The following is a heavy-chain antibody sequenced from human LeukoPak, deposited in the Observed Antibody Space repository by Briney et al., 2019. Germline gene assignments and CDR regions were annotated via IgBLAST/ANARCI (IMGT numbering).Heavy chain of an antibody. CDR3: ARGDGAAAGPFDY. Sequence: PGGSLRLSCAASGFTFSSYGMHWVRQAPGKGLEWVAFIRYDGSNKYYADSVKGRFTISRDNSKNTLYLQMNSLRAEDTAVYYCARGDGAAAGPFDYWGQGTLVTVSS. CDR1: GFTFSSYG. D-gene: IGHD6-13*01. V-gene: IGHV3-30*02. J-gene: IGHJ4*02. CDR2: IRYDGSNK.